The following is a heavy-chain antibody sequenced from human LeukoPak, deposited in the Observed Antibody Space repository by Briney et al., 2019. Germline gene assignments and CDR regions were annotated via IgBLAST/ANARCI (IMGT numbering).Heavy chain of an antibody. CDR1: GYTLTELS. J-gene: IGHJ4*02. Sequence: GASVTVSCKVSGYTLTELSMHWVRQAPGKGLEWMGGFDPEDGETIYAQKFQGRVTMTEDTSTDTAYMELSSLRSEDTAVYYCATSGYSSSWYYFDYWGQGTLVTVSS. V-gene: IGHV1-24*01. CDR3: ATSGYSSSWYYFDY. D-gene: IGHD6-13*01. CDR2: FDPEDGET.